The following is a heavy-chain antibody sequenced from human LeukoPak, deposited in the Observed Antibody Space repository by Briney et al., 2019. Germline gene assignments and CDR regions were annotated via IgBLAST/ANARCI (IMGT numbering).Heavy chain of an antibody. V-gene: IGHV3-23*01. CDR1: GFSFNNAW. CDR3: ATRYRGSHYYYMDV. J-gene: IGHJ6*03. CDR2: ISGSGGST. Sequence: GGSLRLSCAASGFSFNNAWMNWVRQAPGKGLEWVSAISGSGGSTYYADSVKGRFTISRDNSKNTLYLQMNSLRAEDTAVYYCATRYRGSHYYYMDVWGKGTTVIVSS. D-gene: IGHD1-26*01.